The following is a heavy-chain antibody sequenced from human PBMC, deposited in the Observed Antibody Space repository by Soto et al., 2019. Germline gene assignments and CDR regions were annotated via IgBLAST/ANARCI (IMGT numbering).Heavy chain of an antibody. Sequence: GESLKISCRGSGDSCTSYWIGWVRQMPGKGLEWMGIIYPGDSDTRYSPSFQGQVTISADKSISTAYLQWSSLKASDTAMYYCARHGRIVVVTAADYYGMDVWGQGTTVTVSS. CDR1: GDSCTSYW. CDR3: ARHGRIVVVTAADYYGMDV. CDR2: IYPGDSDT. J-gene: IGHJ6*02. D-gene: IGHD2-21*02. V-gene: IGHV5-51*01.